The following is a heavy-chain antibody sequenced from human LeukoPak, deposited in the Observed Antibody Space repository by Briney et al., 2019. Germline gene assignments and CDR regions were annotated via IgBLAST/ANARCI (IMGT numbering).Heavy chain of an antibody. D-gene: IGHD2-2*01. CDR2: IYYNGNT. V-gene: IGHV4-59*01. CDR1: GGSLSSYY. J-gene: IGHJ4*02. CDR3: ARSEVVPAVSFDY. Sequence: SETLSLTCTVSGGSLSSYYWSWIRQPPGNGLGWIGYIYYNGNTNYNPSLKSRVTISVDTSKNQFSLKLSSVTAADTAVYYCARSEVVPAVSFDYWGQGTLVTVSS.